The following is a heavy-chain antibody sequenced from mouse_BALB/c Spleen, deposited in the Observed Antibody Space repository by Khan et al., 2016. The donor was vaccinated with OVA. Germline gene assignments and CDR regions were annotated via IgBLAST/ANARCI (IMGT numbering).Heavy chain of an antibody. D-gene: IGHD2-3*01. Sequence: VQLQESGPELVRPGVSVKISCKGPDYTFTDYPMHWVRPSHVQRLEWIGAVSTYYGNTNYNQKFKGKAIMTVDKSSSTAYMELARLTSEDSAIYYCVRDDGYSLFAYWGQGTLVTVSA. CDR3: VRDDGYSLFAY. CDR1: DYTFTDYP. V-gene: IGHV1S137*01. J-gene: IGHJ3*01. CDR2: VSTYYGNT.